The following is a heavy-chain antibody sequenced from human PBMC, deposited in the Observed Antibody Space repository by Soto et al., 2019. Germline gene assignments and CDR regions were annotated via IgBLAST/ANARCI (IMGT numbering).Heavy chain of an antibody. J-gene: IGHJ6*02. V-gene: IGHV4-31*03. CDR2: IYYSGST. CDR1: GGSISSVGHY. CDR3: ARESGGYDSSTRYGLDV. Sequence: QVQLQESGPGLVKPSQTLSLTCSVSGGSISSVGHYWTWIRQQPGKGLEWIGYIYYSGSTDYNPSPKSRVTIAVDRSQNQFPLNLSSVTAAHTAIYYCARESGGYDSSTRYGLDVWGQGTPVTVSS. D-gene: IGHD6-25*01.